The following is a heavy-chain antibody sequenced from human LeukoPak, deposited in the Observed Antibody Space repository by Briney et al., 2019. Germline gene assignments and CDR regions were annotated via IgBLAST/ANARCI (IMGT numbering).Heavy chain of an antibody. CDR3: ARWGNDYSQFDS. Sequence: GGSLRLSCAASGFTFNNYAMTWVRQAPGKGLEWVSVISGSGDNTNYADSVKGRFTISRDNSKNTLFLQMNSLRTEDTAVYFCARWGNDYSQFDSWGQGTRVTVS. CDR1: GFTFNNYA. V-gene: IGHV3-23*01. CDR2: ISGSGDNT. D-gene: IGHD4-11*01. J-gene: IGHJ4*02.